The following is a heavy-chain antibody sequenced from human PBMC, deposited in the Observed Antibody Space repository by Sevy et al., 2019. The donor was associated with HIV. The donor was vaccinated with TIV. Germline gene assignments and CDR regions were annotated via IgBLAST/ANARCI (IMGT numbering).Heavy chain of an antibody. CDR3: ARDSSRSAHFDY. Sequence: ASVKVSCKASGGTFSSYAISWVRQAPGQGLEWMGGIIPIFGTANYAQKFQGRVTITADKSTSTAYMELSRLRSEDTAVYYCARDSSRSAHFDYWGQGTLVTVSS. CDR1: GGTFSSYA. V-gene: IGHV1-69*06. CDR2: IIPIFGTA. D-gene: IGHD6-13*01. J-gene: IGHJ4*02.